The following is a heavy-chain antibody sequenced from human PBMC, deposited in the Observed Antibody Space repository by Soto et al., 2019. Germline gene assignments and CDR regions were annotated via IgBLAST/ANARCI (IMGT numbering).Heavy chain of an antibody. CDR1: GGTFSSYA. V-gene: IGHV1-69*13. D-gene: IGHD3-22*01. CDR2: IIPIFGTA. CDR3: ARDDSSGYYFY. J-gene: IGHJ4*02. Sequence: ASVKVSCKASGGTFSSYATSCVRQAPGHGLEWMGGIIPIFGTANYAQKFQGRVTITADESTSTAYMELSSLRSEDTAVYYCARDDSSGYYFYWGQGTLVTVSA.